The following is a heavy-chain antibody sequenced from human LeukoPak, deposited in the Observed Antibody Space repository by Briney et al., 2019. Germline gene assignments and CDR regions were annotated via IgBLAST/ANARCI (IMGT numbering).Heavy chain of an antibody. CDR3: ARGVHDYGDYVRENLFDP. V-gene: IGHV1-46*01. CDR2: INPSGGST. CDR1: VSTFSSYA. Sequence: ASVKVSCKASVSTFSSYAISWVRQAPGQPLEWMGIINPSGGSTSYAQKFQGRVTMTRDMSTSTVYMDLSSLRSEDTAVYYCARGVHDYGDYVRENLFDPWGQGTLVTVSS. D-gene: IGHD4-17*01. J-gene: IGHJ5*02.